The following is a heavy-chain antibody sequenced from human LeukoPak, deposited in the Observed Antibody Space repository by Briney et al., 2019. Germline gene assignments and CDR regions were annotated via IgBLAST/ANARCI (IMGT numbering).Heavy chain of an antibody. V-gene: IGHV4-61*02. Sequence: SQTLSLTCTVSGGSISSGSYYWSWIRQPAGKGLEWIGRVYTSGSTNYNPSLKSRVTISVDTSKNQFSLKLSSVTAADTAVYYCARISGLRFLEWSHYRVYYFDYWGQGTLVTVSS. CDR2: VYTSGST. D-gene: IGHD3-3*01. CDR1: GGSISSGSYY. J-gene: IGHJ4*02. CDR3: ARISGLRFLEWSHYRVYYFDY.